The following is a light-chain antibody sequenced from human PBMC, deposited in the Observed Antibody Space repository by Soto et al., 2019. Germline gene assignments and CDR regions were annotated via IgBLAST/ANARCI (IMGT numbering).Light chain of an antibody. CDR2: GNS. V-gene: IGLV1-40*01. CDR1: SSNIGAGYD. Sequence: QSVLTQPPSVSGAPGQRVTISCTGSSSNIGAGYDVHWYQKLPGTAPKLLIYGNSNRPSGVPDRFSGSKSDTSASLAITGLQAEDEADYYCQSYDSSLSGLYVFGTGTKVTVL. J-gene: IGLJ1*01. CDR3: QSYDSSLSGLYV.